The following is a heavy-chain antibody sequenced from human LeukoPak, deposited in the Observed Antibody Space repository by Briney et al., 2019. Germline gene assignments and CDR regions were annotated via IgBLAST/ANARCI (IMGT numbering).Heavy chain of an antibody. V-gene: IGHV4-39*01. CDR3: ASGGLLWFGETPPNWFDP. D-gene: IGHD3-10*01. J-gene: IGHJ5*02. CDR2: IYYSGST. Sequence: SETLSLTCTVSGGSISSSSYYWGWIRQPPGKGLEWIGSIYYSGSTYYNPSLKSRVTISVDTSKNQFSLKLSSVTAADTAVYYCASGGLLWFGETPPNWFDPWGQGTLVTVSS. CDR1: GGSISSSSYY.